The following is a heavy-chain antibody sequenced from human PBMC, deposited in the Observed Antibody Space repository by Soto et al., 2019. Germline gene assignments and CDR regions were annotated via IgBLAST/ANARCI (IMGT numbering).Heavy chain of an antibody. J-gene: IGHJ3*02. CDR3: ARGDYYDTSGPFSDAFDI. D-gene: IGHD3-22*01. CDR2: IKQDGSEK. CDR1: GFTFSRDW. Sequence: GGALRLSCAASGFTFSRDWMSWVRQAPGKGLEWVANIKQDGSEKWYVDSVKGRFTISRDNAKNSLYLQMISLRAEDTAVYYCARGDYYDTSGPFSDAFDIWGQGTMVTVS. V-gene: IGHV3-7*04.